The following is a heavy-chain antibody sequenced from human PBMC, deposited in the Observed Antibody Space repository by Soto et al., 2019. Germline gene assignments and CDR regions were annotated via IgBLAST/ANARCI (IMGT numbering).Heavy chain of an antibody. J-gene: IGHJ6*02. D-gene: IGHD3-22*01. V-gene: IGHV3-30-3*01. Sequence: PGGSLRLSCAASGFTFSSYAMHWVRQAPGKGLEWVAVISYDGSNKYYADSVKGRFTISRDNSKNTLYLQMNSLRAEDTAVYYCARDQNSGSSGYYYSGMDVWGQGTTVTVSS. CDR1: GFTFSSYA. CDR2: ISYDGSNK. CDR3: ARDQNSGSSGYYYSGMDV.